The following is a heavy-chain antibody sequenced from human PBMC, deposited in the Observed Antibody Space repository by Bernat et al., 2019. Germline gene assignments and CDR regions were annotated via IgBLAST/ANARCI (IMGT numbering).Heavy chain of an antibody. D-gene: IGHD5-12*01. CDR1: GFTFSSYG. V-gene: IGHV3-30*18. Sequence: QVQLVESGGGVVQPGRSLRLSCAASGFTFSSYGMHWVRQAPGKGLEWVAVISYDGSNKYYADSVKGRFTISRDNSKNTLYLQMNSLRAEDTAVYYCANGVVAKGGFDYWGQGTLVTVSS. CDR2: ISYDGSNK. J-gene: IGHJ4*02. CDR3: ANGVVAKGGFDY.